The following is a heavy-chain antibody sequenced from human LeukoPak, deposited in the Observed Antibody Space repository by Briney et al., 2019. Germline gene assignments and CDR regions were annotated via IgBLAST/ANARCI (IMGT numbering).Heavy chain of an antibody. V-gene: IGHV4-59*01. CDR3: AREGSSGIAVAGTPFDI. J-gene: IGHJ3*02. CDR2: IYYSGST. CDR1: GFTFSSYS. Sequence: GSLRLSCAASGFTFSSYSMNWIRQPPGKGLEWIGYIYYSGSTNYNPSLKSRVTISVDTSKNQFSLKLSSVTAADTAVYYCAREGSSGIAVAGTPFDIWGQGTMVTVSS. D-gene: IGHD6-19*01.